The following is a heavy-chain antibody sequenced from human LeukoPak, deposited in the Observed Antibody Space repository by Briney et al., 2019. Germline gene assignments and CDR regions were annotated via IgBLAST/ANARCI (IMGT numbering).Heavy chain of an antibody. D-gene: IGHD3-9*01. CDR3: GRVYYDILTGFYFDS. Sequence: PSETLSLTCTVSGGSINRYYWSWIRQPPGKGLEWIGYIYYSGSTNYNPSLKSRVTISIDTSKQQFSLKLRSVTAADTAVYYCGRVYYDILTGFYFDSWGQGTPVTVSS. CDR1: GGSINRYY. V-gene: IGHV4-59*01. J-gene: IGHJ4*02. CDR2: IYYSGST.